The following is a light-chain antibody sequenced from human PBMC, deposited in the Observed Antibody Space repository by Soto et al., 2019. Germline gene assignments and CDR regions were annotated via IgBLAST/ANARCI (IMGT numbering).Light chain of an antibody. CDR3: TSYTSSTTLYV. V-gene: IGLV2-14*01. CDR2: EVS. CDR1: SSDVGDYIS. Sequence: QSALTQPASVSGSPGQSISISCTGPSSDVGDYISVSWFQQHPGKAPKLMIYEVSNRPSGVSNRFSGSKPANTASLTISGLQAEDEADYYCTSYTSSTTLYVFGTGTKVTVL. J-gene: IGLJ1*01.